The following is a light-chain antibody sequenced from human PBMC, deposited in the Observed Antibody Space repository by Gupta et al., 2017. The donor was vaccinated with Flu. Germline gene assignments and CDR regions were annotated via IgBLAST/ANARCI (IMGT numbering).Light chain of an antibody. CDR2: DVS. J-gene: IGKJ3*01. V-gene: IGKV3-11*01. CDR3: QQQSKWPFT. Sequence: EIVLTQSPATLSLSPGETATLSCRASQSVSYLAWYQQKPGQAPRLLIYDVSNRATGIPARFSGSGSGTDFTLTISSLEPEDFALYYCQQQSKWPFTFGQGTKVDI. CDR1: QSVSY.